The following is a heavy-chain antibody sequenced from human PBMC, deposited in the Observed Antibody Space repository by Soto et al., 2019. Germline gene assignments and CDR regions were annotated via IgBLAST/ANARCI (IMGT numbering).Heavy chain of an antibody. Sequence: SETQSLTCAVYGGSFSGYYWSWIRPPPGKGLEWIGYIYYSGSTNYNPSLKSRVTISVDTSKNQFSLNLRSMSPADTAVYYCARVGGLAARTFDYWGPGTLVTVSA. CDR3: ARVGGLAARTFDY. V-gene: IGHV4-59*01. CDR1: GGSFSGYY. J-gene: IGHJ4*02. D-gene: IGHD6-6*01. CDR2: IYYSGST.